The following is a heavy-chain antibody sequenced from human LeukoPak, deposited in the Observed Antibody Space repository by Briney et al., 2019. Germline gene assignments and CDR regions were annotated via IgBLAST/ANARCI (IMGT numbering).Heavy chain of an antibody. CDR2: IYYSGST. CDR3: ARGDRYFDY. J-gene: IGHJ4*02. V-gene: IGHV4-31*03. D-gene: IGHD1-14*01. CDR1: GASISSGGYY. Sequence: SETLSLTCTVSGASISSGGYYWPWPRQHPGEGLERIGYIYYSGSTYYNPSLKSRLTISVDTSKNQFSLKLSSVTAADTAVYYCARGDRYFDYWGQGTLVTVSS.